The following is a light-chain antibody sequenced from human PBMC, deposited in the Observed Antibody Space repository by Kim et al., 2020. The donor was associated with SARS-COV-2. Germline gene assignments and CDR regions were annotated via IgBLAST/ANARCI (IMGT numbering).Light chain of an antibody. J-gene: IGKJ4*01. CDR1: QSISSN. V-gene: IGKV3-15*01. CDR3: QQYNNWPLT. CDR2: GAS. Sequence: EIVMTQSPATLSVSPGERATLSRRASQSISSNLAWHQQKPGQAPRLLIYGASTRATGIPARFSGSGSGTEFTLTISSLQSEDFAVYYCQQYNNWPLTFGGGTKVDIK.